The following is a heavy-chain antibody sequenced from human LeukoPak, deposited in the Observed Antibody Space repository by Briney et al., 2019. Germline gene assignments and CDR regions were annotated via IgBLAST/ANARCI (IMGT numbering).Heavy chain of an antibody. CDR3: ARGDLEGYFDY. CDR1: GYTFTGYY. D-gene: IGHD5-24*01. Sequence: GASVKVSCTASGYTFTGYYIYWVRQAPGQGLEWMGWIDPNSGGTDYAQKFQGRVTMTRDTSISTAYMEVSRLRSDDTAVYYCARGDLEGYFDYWGQGTRVTVSS. CDR2: IDPNSGGT. J-gene: IGHJ4*02. V-gene: IGHV1-2*02.